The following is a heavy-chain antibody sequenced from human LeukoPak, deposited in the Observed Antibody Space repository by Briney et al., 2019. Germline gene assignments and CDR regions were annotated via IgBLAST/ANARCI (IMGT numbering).Heavy chain of an antibody. D-gene: IGHD6-19*01. V-gene: IGHV4-31*03. Sequence: SETLSLTCTVSGGSISSGGYYWSWIRQHPGKGLEWIGYIYYSGSTYYNPSLKSRVTISVDTSKNQFSLKLSSVTAADTAVYYCAREAIAVAGYAFDYWGRGTLVTVSS. J-gene: IGHJ4*02. CDR2: IYYSGST. CDR1: GGSISSGGYY. CDR3: AREAIAVAGYAFDY.